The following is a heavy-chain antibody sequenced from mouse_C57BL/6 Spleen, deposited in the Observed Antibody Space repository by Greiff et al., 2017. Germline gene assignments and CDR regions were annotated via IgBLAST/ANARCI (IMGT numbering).Heavy chain of an antibody. Sequence: EVNVVESGPGLAKPSQTLSLTCSVTGYSITSDYWNWIRKFPGNKLEYMGYISYSGSTYYNPSLKSRISITRDTSKNQYYLQLNSVTTEDTATYYCARASSYDSDWYFDVWGTGTTVSVSS. CDR2: ISYSGST. CDR3: ARASSYDSDWYFDV. D-gene: IGHD2-4*01. CDR1: GYSITSDY. J-gene: IGHJ1*03. V-gene: IGHV3-8*01.